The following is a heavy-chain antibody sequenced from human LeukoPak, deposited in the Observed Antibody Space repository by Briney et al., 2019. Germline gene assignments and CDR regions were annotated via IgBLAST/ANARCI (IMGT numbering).Heavy chain of an antibody. CDR1: GGSISSYY. J-gene: IGHJ4*02. V-gene: IGHV4-59*12. Sequence: SETLSLTCTVSGGSISSYYWSWIRQPPGKGLEWIGYIYYSGSTYYNPSLKSRVTISVDTSKNQFSLKLRSVTAADTAVYYCAREGYYDSSGYSDYWGQGTQVTVSS. CDR3: AREGYYDSSGYSDY. CDR2: IYYSGST. D-gene: IGHD3-22*01.